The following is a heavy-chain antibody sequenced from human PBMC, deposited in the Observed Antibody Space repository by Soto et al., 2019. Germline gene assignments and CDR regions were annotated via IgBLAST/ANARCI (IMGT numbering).Heavy chain of an antibody. CDR2: VFGNGAGTP. CDR1: GSSFTGDY. V-gene: IGHV4-4*07. Sequence: QVQLQESGPGLVRPSETLSLTCSVSGSSFTGDYWSWIRQPAGKGLEWIGRVFGNGAGTPIYNSSLNNRVTMSVSSSTNQFSLKLPSVTPADTAVYFCARDLPPYDRRRQSAGAFEDWGQGILVTVSS. CDR3: ARDLPPYDRRRQSAGAFED. J-gene: IGHJ4*02. D-gene: IGHD3-22*01.